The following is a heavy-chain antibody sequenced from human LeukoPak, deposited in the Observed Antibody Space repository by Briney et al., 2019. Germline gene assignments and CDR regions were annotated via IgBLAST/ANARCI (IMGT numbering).Heavy chain of an antibody. J-gene: IGHJ5*02. V-gene: IGHV4-34*01. CDR1: GGSFSGYY. Sequence: SETLSLTCAVYGGSFSGYYWSWIRQPPGKGLEWIGEINHSGSTNYNPSLKSRVTISVDTSKNQFSLKLSSVTAADTGVYYCARVGSKWLVKYNWFDPWGQGTLVTVSS. CDR3: ARVGSKWLVKYNWFDP. D-gene: IGHD6-19*01. CDR2: INHSGST.